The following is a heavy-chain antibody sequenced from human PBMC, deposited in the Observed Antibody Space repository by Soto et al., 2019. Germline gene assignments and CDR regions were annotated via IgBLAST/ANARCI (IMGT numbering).Heavy chain of an antibody. D-gene: IGHD3-3*01. J-gene: IGHJ4*02. CDR2: ISSSSSTI. Sequence: ESGGGLVQPGGSLRLSCAASGFTFSSYSMNWVRQAPGKGLEWVSYISSSSSTIYYADSVKGRFTISRDNAKNSLYLQMNSLRAEDTAVYYCARTTIFGVVSAEDYWGQGTLVTVSS. CDR1: GFTFSSYS. CDR3: ARTTIFGVVSAEDY. V-gene: IGHV3-48*01.